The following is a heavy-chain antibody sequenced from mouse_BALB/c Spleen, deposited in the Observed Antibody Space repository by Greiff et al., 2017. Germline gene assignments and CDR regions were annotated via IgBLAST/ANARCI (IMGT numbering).Heavy chain of an antibody. V-gene: IGHV14-4*02. CDR3: NLYYGNYVFAY. D-gene: IGHD2-1*01. CDR2: IDPENGDT. Sequence: EVKLMESGAELVRSGASVKLSCTASGFNITDYYMHWVKQRPEQGLEWIGWIDPENGDTEYAPKFQGKATMTADTSSNTAYLQLSSLTSEDTAVYSCNLYYGNYVFAYWGQGTLVTVSA. CDR1: GFNITDYY. J-gene: IGHJ3*01.